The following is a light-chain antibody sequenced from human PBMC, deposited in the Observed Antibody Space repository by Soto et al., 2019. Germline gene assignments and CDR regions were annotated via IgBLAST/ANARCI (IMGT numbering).Light chain of an antibody. Sequence: DIQLTQSPSFLSASVGDRVTITCRASQGISTYLAWYQQEPGKAPKLLIYAASTLQSGVPSRFGGSGSGTEFALTISSLQPEDFATYYCQHFNGYPRTFGQGTKVEIK. CDR1: QGISTY. J-gene: IGKJ1*01. V-gene: IGKV1-9*01. CDR3: QHFNGYPRT. CDR2: AAS.